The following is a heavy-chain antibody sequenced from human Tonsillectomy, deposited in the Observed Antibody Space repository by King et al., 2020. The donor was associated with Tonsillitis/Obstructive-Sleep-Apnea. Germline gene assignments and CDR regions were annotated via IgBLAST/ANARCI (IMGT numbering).Heavy chain of an antibody. Sequence: VQLVESGGGVVQPGRSLRLSCAASGFTFSSYAMHWVRQAPGKGLEWVAVISYDGSNKYYADSVKGRFTIPRDNSKNTLYLQMNSLTPEDTAVFYCARDEYAGNSGRTYYFDYWGQGTLVTVSS. V-gene: IGHV3-30*04. CDR2: ISYDGSNK. CDR1: GFTFSSYA. J-gene: IGHJ4*02. D-gene: IGHD4-23*01. CDR3: ARDEYAGNSGRTYYFDY.